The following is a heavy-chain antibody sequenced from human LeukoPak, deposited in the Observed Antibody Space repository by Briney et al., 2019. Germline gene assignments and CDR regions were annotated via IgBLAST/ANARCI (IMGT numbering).Heavy chain of an antibody. CDR1: GYTFTSYD. J-gene: IGHJ4*02. Sequence: GASVKVSCKASGYTFTSYDINWVRQATGQGLEWMGWMNPNSGNTGYAQKFQGRVTMTRNTSISTAYMELSSLRSEDTAVYYCARNNIAVAGTYDYWGQGTLVTVSS. CDR2: MNPNSGNT. D-gene: IGHD6-19*01. V-gene: IGHV1-8*01. CDR3: ARNNIAVAGTYDY.